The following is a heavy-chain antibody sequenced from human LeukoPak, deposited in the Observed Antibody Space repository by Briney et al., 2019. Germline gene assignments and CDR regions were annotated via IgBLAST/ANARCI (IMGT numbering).Heavy chain of an antibody. CDR2: INPNSGGT. Sequence: ASVKVSCKASGYTFTGYYMHWVRQAPGQGLEWMGWINPNSGGTNYAQKFQGRVTMTRDTSISTAYMELSRLRSDDTAVYYCARSPHTIGTYYFDCWGQGTLVTVSS. D-gene: IGHD3-16*01. V-gene: IGHV1-2*02. J-gene: IGHJ4*02. CDR3: ARSPHTIGTYYFDC. CDR1: GYTFTGYY.